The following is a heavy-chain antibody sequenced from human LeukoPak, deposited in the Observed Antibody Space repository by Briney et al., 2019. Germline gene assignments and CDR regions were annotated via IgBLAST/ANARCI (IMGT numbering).Heavy chain of an antibody. V-gene: IGHV3-48*03. Sequence: GGSLRLSCAASGFTFSSYAMSWVRQAPGKGLEWVSYISDSGSTKSYADSVKGRFIISRDNAKNSVYLQMKSLRAEDTAVYYCVREGYYDSSGYLGVFDYWGQGTLVTVSS. J-gene: IGHJ4*02. D-gene: IGHD3-22*01. CDR1: GFTFSSYA. CDR3: VREGYYDSSGYLGVFDY. CDR2: ISDSGSTK.